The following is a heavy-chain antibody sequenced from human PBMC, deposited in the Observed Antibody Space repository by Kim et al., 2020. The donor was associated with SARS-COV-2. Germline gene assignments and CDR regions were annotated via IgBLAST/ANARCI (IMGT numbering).Heavy chain of an antibody. CDR1: GFTFSSYE. D-gene: IGHD1-26*01. CDR3: ARVGYIGMSYYYFDY. J-gene: IGHJ4*02. V-gene: IGHV3-48*03. Sequence: GGSLRLSCAASGFTFSSYEMNWVRQAPGKGLEWVSYISSSGSTIYYADSVKGRFTISRDNAKNSLYLQMNSLRAEDTAVYYCARVGYIGMSYYYFDYWGQGTLVTVSS. CDR2: ISSSGSTI.